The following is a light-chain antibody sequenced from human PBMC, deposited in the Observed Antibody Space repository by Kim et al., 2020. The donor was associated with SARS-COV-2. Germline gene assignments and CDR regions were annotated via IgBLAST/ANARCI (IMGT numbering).Light chain of an antibody. J-gene: IGLJ3*02. CDR3: QTWDTGIRV. CDR2: VNRDGSH. Sequence: QLVLTQSPSASASLGASVQLTCILSSGHSSYAIAWHQQQPGKGPRFLMKVNRDGSHIKGDGIPVRFSVSTSGAERYLTISSLQPEDEADYYCQTWDTGIRVFGGGTQLTVL. CDR1: SGHSSYA. V-gene: IGLV4-69*01.